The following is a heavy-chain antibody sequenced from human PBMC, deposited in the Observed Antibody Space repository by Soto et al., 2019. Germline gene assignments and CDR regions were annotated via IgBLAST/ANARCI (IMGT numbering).Heavy chain of an antibody. CDR2: IKEDGSEK. Sequence: GGSLRLSCAASGFTFSSESMIWLRQAPGKGLEWVANIKEDGSEKYYVESVKGRFTISRDNAKNSLYLQVDSLRDEDTAVYYCARPRFRGMDVWGQGTTVTVSS. D-gene: IGHD3-10*01. V-gene: IGHV3-7*03. J-gene: IGHJ6*02. CDR1: GFTFSSES. CDR3: ARPRFRGMDV.